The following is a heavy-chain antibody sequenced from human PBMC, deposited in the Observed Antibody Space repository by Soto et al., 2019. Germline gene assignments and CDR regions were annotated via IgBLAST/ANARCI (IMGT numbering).Heavy chain of an antibody. CDR3: ARHDSSSWYTNYYYGMDV. Sequence: GESLKISCKGSGYSFTSYWIGWVRQMPGKGLEWMGIIYPGDSDTRYSPSFQGQVTISADKSISTAYLQWSSLKASDTAMYYCARHDSSSWYTNYYYGMDVWGQGTTVTVSS. CDR1: GYSFTSYW. D-gene: IGHD6-13*01. CDR2: IYPGDSDT. V-gene: IGHV5-51*01. J-gene: IGHJ6*02.